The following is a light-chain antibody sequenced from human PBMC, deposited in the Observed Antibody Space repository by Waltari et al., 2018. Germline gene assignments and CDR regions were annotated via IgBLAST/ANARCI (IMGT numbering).Light chain of an antibody. CDR1: TSNIGSNY. Sequence: QSVLTQPPSASGTPGQRVTTPCSGSTSNIGSNYVYWYQQLPGTPPKLLLRWKTPRPTGSPDRSSSSSSGTPPSRAFSGLLSEDEAYYYCAAGDGGLSGVVFGGGTKLTVL. CDR2: WKT. CDR3: AAGDGGLSGVV. J-gene: IGLJ2*01. V-gene: IGLV1-47*01.